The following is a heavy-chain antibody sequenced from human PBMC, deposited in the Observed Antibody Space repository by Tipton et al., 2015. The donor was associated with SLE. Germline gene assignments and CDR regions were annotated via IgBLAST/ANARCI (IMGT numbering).Heavy chain of an antibody. Sequence: TLSFTCTVSGGSIGSSYYWAWIRQPPGKGLDWIGTIYYSGNTYYNPSLKSRVTISVDTSKNQFSLRLTSVTAADTSVYYCARRMYQLPNYYYYYGMDVWGQGP. D-gene: IGHD2-8*01. CDR3: ARRMYQLPNYYYYYGMDV. CDR1: GGSIGSSYY. V-gene: IGHV4-39*01. J-gene: IGHJ6*02. CDR2: IYYSGNT.